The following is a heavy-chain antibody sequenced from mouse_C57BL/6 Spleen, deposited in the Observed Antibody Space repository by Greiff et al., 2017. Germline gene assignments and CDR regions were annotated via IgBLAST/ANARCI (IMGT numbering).Heavy chain of an antibody. J-gene: IGHJ1*03. CDR1: GYTFTSYW. Sequence: VQLQQPGAELVKPGASLTLSCTASGYTFTSYWMHWVQQRPGQGLEWIGMIYPNSGSTNYNEKFKIKATLTVSKSYSTAYMQLSRVTSEDSAVYCCERTGTDCYWYFDVWGTGTTVTVSS. V-gene: IGHV1-64*01. D-gene: IGHD4-1*01. CDR3: ERTGTDCYWYFDV. CDR2: IYPNSGST.